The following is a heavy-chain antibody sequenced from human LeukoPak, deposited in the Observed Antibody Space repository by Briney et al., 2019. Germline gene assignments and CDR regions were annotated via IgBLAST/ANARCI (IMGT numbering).Heavy chain of an antibody. V-gene: IGHV4-38-2*01. D-gene: IGHD1-26*01. CDR1: GYSISSGYY. J-gene: IGHJ5*02. CDR3: ARLVGPGWFDP. CDR2: IYHSGST. Sequence: SETLSLTCAVYGYSISSGYYWGWIRQPPGKGLEWIGSIYHSGSTYYNPSLKSRVTISVDTSKNQFSLKLSSVTAADTAVYHCARLVGPGWFDPWGQGTLVTVSS.